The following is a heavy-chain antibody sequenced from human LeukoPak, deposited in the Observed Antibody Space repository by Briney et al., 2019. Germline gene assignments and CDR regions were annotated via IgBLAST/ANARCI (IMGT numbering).Heavy chain of an antibody. V-gene: IGHV3-21*01. Sequence: PGGSLRLSCAASGFTFSSYSMNWVRQAPGKGLEWVSSISSSSSYIYYADSVKGRFTISRDNAENSLYLQMNSLRAEDTAVYYCARDVYYYDSSSYYYSHYFDYWGQGTLVTVSS. CDR3: ARDVYYYDSSSYYYSHYFDY. J-gene: IGHJ4*02. CDR2: ISSSSSYI. D-gene: IGHD3-22*01. CDR1: GFTFSSYS.